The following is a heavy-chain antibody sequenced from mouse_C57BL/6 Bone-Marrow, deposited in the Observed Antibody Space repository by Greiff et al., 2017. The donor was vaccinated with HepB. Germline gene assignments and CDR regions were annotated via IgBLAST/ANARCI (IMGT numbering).Heavy chain of an antibody. CDR3: ARGDYYYGSSFFAY. CDR2: IYPGDGDT. Sequence: VQLQQSGPELVKPGASVKISCKASGYAFSSSWMNWVKQRPGKGLEWIGRIYPGDGDTNYNGKFKGKATLTADKSSSTAYMQLSSLTSEDSAVYFCARGDYYYGSSFFAYWGQGTLVTVSA. CDR1: GYAFSSSW. J-gene: IGHJ3*01. V-gene: IGHV1-82*01. D-gene: IGHD1-1*01.